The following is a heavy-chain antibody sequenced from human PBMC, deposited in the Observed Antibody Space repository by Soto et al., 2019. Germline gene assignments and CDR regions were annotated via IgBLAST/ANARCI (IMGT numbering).Heavy chain of an antibody. D-gene: IGHD1-26*01. CDR3: ARGRDQPPVGLYFDS. J-gene: IGHJ4*02. CDR1: GGAFNNYI. Sequence: QVQLVQSGAEVTKPGSSVKVSCKASGGAFNNYIFDWVRQAPGQGLEWMGGIIPMFGTPKYAQTFQDRITISADVSTGTAYMELTSLRFDDTAVYYCARGRDQPPVGLYFDSWGEGTRVTVSS. CDR2: IIPMFGTP. V-gene: IGHV1-69*01.